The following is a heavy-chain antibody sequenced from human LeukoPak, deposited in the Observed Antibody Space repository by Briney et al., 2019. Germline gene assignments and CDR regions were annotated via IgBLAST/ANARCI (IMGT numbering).Heavy chain of an antibody. J-gene: IGHJ4*02. Sequence: SETLSLTCTVSGGSISSYYWSWIRQPPGEGLELIGYIYYSGSTNYNPSLKSRVTISVDTSKNQFSLKLSSVTAADTAVYYCARENSSKGFAYFDYWGQGTLVTVSS. D-gene: IGHD6-13*01. V-gene: IGHV4-59*01. CDR2: IYYSGST. CDR3: ARENSSKGFAYFDY. CDR1: GGSISSYY.